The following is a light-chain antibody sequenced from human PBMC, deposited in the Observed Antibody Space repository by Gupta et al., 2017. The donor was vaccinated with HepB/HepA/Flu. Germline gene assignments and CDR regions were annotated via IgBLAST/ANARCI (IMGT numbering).Light chain of an antibody. J-gene: IGLJ1*01. CDR2: DVS. V-gene: IGLV2-14*03. Sequence: QSALTQPASVSGSPGQSITISCTGTSSDVGGYNYVSWYQQHPGKATKLMIYDVSDRPTGVSNRFSGSKSGNTASLTISGLQADDEADYYCSSDTSSSTGVFGTGTKVTVL. CDR1: SSDVGGYNY. CDR3: SSDTSSSTGV.